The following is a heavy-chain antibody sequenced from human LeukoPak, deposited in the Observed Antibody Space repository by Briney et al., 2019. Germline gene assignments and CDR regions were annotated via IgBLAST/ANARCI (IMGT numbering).Heavy chain of an antibody. CDR3: TRGRQTDH. V-gene: IGHV3-49*04. CDR1: GFTFGDYG. CDR2: IRSKTYGGTT. Sequence: PGGSLRLSCTASGFTFGDYGMNWVRQAPGKGLEWVGFIRSKTYGGTTEYAASVKGGFTISRDDSKSIAYLQLNSLKSEDTAVYYCTRGRQTDHWGQGTLVTVSS. J-gene: IGHJ5*02.